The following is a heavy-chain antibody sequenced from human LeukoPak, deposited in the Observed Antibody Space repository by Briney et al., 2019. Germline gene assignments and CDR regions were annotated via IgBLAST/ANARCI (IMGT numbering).Heavy chain of an antibody. D-gene: IGHD3-10*01. CDR3: ARVMVRGVQSHGDYYYYYGMDV. Sequence: SVKVSCKAFGGTFSSYAISWVRQAPGQGLEWMGGIIPIFGTADYAQKFQGRVTITADESTSTAYMELSSLRSEDTAVYYCARVMVRGVQSHGDYYYYYGMDVWGQGTTVTVSS. CDR1: GGTFSSYA. J-gene: IGHJ6*02. V-gene: IGHV1-69*13. CDR2: IIPIFGTA.